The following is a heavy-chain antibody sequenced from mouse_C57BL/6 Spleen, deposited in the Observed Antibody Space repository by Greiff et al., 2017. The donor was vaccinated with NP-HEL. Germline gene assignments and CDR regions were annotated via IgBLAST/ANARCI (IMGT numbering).Heavy chain of an antibody. CDR3: ARARDPYAMDY. V-gene: IGHV5-4*03. CDR1: GFTFSSYA. Sequence: EVKLVESGGGLVKPGGSLKLSCAASGFTFSSYAMSWVCQTPEKRLEWVATISDGGSYTYYPDNVKGRFTISRDNAKNNLYLQMSHLKSEDTAMYYCARARDPYAMDYWGQGTSVTVSS. CDR2: ISDGGSYT. D-gene: IGHD3-3*01. J-gene: IGHJ4*01.